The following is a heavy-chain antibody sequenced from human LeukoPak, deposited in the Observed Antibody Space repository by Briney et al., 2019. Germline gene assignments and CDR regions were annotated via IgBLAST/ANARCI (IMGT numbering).Heavy chain of an antibody. CDR3: ARLGGSGSYTLPADGMDV. D-gene: IGHD3-10*01. V-gene: IGHV3-53*01. Sequence: GSLRLSCAASGFTVSSNYMNWVRQAPGKGLEWVSVIYSGGTTYYADSVKGRFTISRDNSKNTLYLQMNRLRAEDTAVYYCARLGGSGSYTLPADGMDVWGQGTTVTVSS. CDR2: IYSGGTT. CDR1: GFTVSSNY. J-gene: IGHJ6*02.